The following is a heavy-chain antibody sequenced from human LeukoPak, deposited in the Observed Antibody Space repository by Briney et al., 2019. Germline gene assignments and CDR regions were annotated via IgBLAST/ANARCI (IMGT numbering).Heavy chain of an antibody. CDR2: ISAYNGNT. Sequence: ASVKVSCKASGYTFTSYAISWVRQAPGQGLEWLGWISAYNGNTHYAQKLQGRLTLTTDTSANTAYMELRSLRPDDTAVYFCVRDDYDSLPYYFDFWGQGTLVTVSS. CDR1: GYTFTSYA. J-gene: IGHJ4*02. CDR3: VRDDYDSLPYYFDF. D-gene: IGHD3-22*01. V-gene: IGHV1-18*01.